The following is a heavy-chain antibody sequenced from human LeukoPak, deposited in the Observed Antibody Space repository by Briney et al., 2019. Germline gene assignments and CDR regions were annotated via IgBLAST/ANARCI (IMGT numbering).Heavy chain of an antibody. CDR1: GFSFSTYA. D-gene: IGHD1-26*01. CDR3: AKDSGSFDY. Sequence: PGGSLRLSCAASGFSFSTYAMAWVRQAPGKGLEWVSAISDSGTNTYYADPVRGRFTVSRDNSKNTLYLQMNSLRAEDTAVYYCAKDSGSFDYWGQGTLVTVSS. J-gene: IGHJ4*02. V-gene: IGHV3-23*01. CDR2: ISDSGTNT.